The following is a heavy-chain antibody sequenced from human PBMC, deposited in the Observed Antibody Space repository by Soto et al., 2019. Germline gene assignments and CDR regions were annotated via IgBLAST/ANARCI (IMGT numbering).Heavy chain of an antibody. CDR3: ATDPGAFAGAMRD. D-gene: IGHD3-16*01. J-gene: IGHJ4*02. Sequence: VQMVESGGGVVQPGGSLRLSCAGSGFAFSRFGMHWVRQAPGKGREWVACITFNGSKEYYVDSVKGRFAISRNNSMNTLYLQMSSLGHEDTGVYYCATDPGAFAGAMRDWGRGTLVTVSS. CDR2: ITFNGSKE. V-gene: IGHV3-30*03. CDR1: GFAFSRFG.